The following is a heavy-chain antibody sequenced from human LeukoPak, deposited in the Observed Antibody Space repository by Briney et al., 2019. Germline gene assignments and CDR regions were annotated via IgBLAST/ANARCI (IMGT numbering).Heavy chain of an antibody. CDR1: GYTFTGYY. V-gene: IGHV1-2*02. Sequence: ASVKVSCKASGYTFTGYYMHWVRQAPGQGLEWMGWINPNSGGTNYAQKFQGRVTMTRDTSISTAYMELSRLRSDDTAVYYCARTRRRATVTTEAFDIWGQGTMDTVSS. CDR2: INPNSGGT. CDR3: ARTRRRATVTTEAFDI. J-gene: IGHJ3*02. D-gene: IGHD4-17*01.